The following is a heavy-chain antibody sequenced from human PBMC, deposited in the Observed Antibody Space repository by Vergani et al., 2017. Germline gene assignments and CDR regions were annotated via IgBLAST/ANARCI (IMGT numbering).Heavy chain of an antibody. J-gene: IGHJ4*02. V-gene: IGHV3-30*02. D-gene: IGHD3-16*01. CDR2: IQFDGGNQ. CDR1: GFTLSNYD. Sequence: QVQLVESGGGVVQRGGSLRLSCATSGFTLSNYDMQWIRQGPGKGLELVAVIQFDGGNQYYADSVKGRFTLSRDFSKNTLYLQMNSLRTDDTATYYCAKHFRGWGIDYWGQGTQVIVSS. CDR3: AKHFRGWGIDY.